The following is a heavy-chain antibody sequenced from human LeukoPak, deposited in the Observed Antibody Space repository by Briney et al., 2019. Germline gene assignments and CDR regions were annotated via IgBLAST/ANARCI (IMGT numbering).Heavy chain of an antibody. CDR2: IDIDGSRA. D-gene: IGHD5-24*01. V-gene: IGHV3-74*01. Sequence: GGSLRLSCAASGFTFSSYWMHWVRQAPGKGLVWVSRIDIDGSRATYADSVKGRFTISRDNAKNTLYLHMNSLRAEDTAVYYCVRSWEMATIGYDYWGQGTLVTVSS. J-gene: IGHJ4*02. CDR3: VRSWEMATIGYDY. CDR1: GFTFSSYW.